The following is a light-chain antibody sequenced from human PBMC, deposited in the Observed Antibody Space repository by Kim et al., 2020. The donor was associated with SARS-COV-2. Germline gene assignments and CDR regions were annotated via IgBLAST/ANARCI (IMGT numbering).Light chain of an antibody. Sequence: DIQMTQSPSSLSASVRDRVTITCRASQAISTYLAWYQQKPGTAPKRLIYAASSLQSGVPSRFSGSGSGTEFTLTISSLQSEDFATYYCLQQMTYPRTFGQGTKVDIK. CDR3: LQQMTYPRT. CDR1: QAISTY. V-gene: IGKV1-17*01. J-gene: IGKJ1*01. CDR2: AAS.